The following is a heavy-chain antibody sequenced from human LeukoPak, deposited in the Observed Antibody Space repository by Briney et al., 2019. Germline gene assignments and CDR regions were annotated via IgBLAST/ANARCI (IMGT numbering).Heavy chain of an antibody. D-gene: IGHD6-13*01. V-gene: IGHV3-30*18. CDR3: AKDSGSSWYY. J-gene: IGHJ4*02. Sequence: RSLRLSCAASGFTFSSYGMHWVRQAPGKGLEWVAVISYDGSNKYYADSVKGRFTISRDNSKNTLYLQMKSLRAEDTAVYYCAKDSGSSWYYWGQGTLVTVSS. CDR2: ISYDGSNK. CDR1: GFTFSSYG.